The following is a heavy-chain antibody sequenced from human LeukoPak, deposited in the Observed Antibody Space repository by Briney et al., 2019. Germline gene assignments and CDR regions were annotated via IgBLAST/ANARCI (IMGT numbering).Heavy chain of an antibody. D-gene: IGHD5-18*01. Sequence: AASVKVSCKASGGTFSSYAISWVRQAPGQGLEWMGGIIPIFGTANYAQKFQGRVTITADESTSTAYMELSSLRSEDTAVYYCARDTQRGYSYGNFDYWGQGTLVTVSS. CDR2: IIPIFGTA. J-gene: IGHJ4*02. V-gene: IGHV1-69*13. CDR1: GGTFSSYA. CDR3: ARDTQRGYSYGNFDY.